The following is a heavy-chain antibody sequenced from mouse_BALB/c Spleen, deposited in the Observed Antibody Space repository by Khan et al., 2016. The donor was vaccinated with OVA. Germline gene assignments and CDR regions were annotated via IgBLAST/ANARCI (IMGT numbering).Heavy chain of an antibody. J-gene: IGHJ3*01. V-gene: IGHV5-6*01. CDR2: ISTGGDYT. D-gene: IGHD4-1*01. CDR1: VFTFSSYS. CDR3: ESHLTGSFAY. Sequence: EVQLVESGGDLVKPGGSLKLSCAASVFTFSSYSMSWVRQPPDKRLEWVATISTGGDYTYYPDNVKGRFIISSDDAKNTLYLQMSSLKSEDTAMDYCESHLTGSFAYWGQGTLVTVSA.